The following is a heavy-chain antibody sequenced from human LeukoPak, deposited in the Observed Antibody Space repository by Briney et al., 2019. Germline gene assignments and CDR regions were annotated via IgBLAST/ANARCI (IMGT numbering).Heavy chain of an antibody. Sequence: SETLSLTCAVYGGSFSGYYWSWIRQPPGKGLEWIGEINHSGSTNYNPSLKSRVTISVDTSKNQFSLKLSSVTAADTAVYYCARGSPGIAVADWGQGTLVTVSS. J-gene: IGHJ4*02. D-gene: IGHD6-19*01. CDR2: INHSGST. CDR3: ARGSPGIAVAD. V-gene: IGHV4-34*01. CDR1: GGSFSGYY.